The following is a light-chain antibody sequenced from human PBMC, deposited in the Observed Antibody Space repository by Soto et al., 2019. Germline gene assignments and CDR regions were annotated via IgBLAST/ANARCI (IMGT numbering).Light chain of an antibody. CDR1: QSISSW. CDR3: QQYNTRQPRP. J-gene: IGKJ1*01. CDR2: DAS. Sequence: DIQMTQSPSTLSASVGDRVTITCRASQSISSWLAWYQQKPGKAPKVLIYDASSLERGVPSRFSGSGSGTEFTLTISSLQPDDFATYYCQQYNTRQPRPFSLGTKVEIK. V-gene: IGKV1-5*01.